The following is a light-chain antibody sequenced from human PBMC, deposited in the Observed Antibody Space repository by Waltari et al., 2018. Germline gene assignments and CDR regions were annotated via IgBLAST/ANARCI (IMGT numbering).Light chain of an antibody. J-gene: IGKJ1*01. V-gene: IGKV3-15*01. Sequence: EIVLTQSPATLSVSPGEGATLSCRASQSVSSNLAWYQQKPGQAPRLLIYGASSRATGISDRFSGSGSGTEFTLTISRLEPEDFAVYYCHQYGTSPWTFGQGTKVEIK. CDR3: HQYGTSPWT. CDR2: GAS. CDR1: QSVSSN.